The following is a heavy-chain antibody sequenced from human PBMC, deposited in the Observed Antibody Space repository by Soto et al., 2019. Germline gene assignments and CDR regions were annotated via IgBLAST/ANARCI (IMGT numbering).Heavy chain of an antibody. CDR2: ISGSGDST. V-gene: IGHV3-23*01. CDR1: GFTFSSYA. J-gene: IGHJ6*03. D-gene: IGHD2-2*01. Sequence: EVQLLDSGGGLVQPGGSLRLSCAASGFTFSSYALSWVRQAPGKGLEWVSGISGSGDSTNYADSVKGRFTISRDNSENTVYLQMNSLRAEDTAVYSCAKRFCTSTTCLSLDFYYYIGVWGEGTTVTVSS. CDR3: AKRFCTSTTCLSLDFYYYIGV.